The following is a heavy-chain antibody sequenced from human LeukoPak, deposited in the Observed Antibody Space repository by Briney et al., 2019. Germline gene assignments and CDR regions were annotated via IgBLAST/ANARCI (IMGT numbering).Heavy chain of an antibody. CDR1: GYTFTGYY. J-gene: IGHJ6*03. V-gene: IGHV1-2*02. Sequence: ASVKVSCKASGYTFTGYYMHWVRQAPGQGLEWMGWINPNSGGTNYAQKFQGGVTMTRDTSISTAYMELSRLRSDDTAVYYCARGAAALYYYYYMDVWGKGTTVTISS. CDR3: ARGAAALYYYYYMDV. CDR2: INPNSGGT. D-gene: IGHD6-13*01.